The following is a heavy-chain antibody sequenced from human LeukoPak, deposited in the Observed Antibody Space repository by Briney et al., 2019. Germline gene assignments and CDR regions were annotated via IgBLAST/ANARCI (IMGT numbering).Heavy chain of an antibody. Sequence: PGGSLRLSCAASGFTFSSYEMNWVRQAPGKGLEWVSYISSSGSTIYYADSVKGRFTISRDNAKNSLFLQMASLRAGDTAVYYCARRGYSSSWDIPDYWGQGTLVTVSS. CDR1: GFTFSSYE. D-gene: IGHD6-13*01. J-gene: IGHJ4*02. V-gene: IGHV3-48*03. CDR2: ISSSGSTI. CDR3: ARRGYSSSWDIPDY.